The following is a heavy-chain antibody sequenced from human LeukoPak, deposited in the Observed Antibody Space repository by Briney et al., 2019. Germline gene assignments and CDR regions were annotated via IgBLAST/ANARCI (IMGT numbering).Heavy chain of an antibody. CDR3: ATSYDSSGYYYYFDY. Sequence: ASVKVSCKVSGYTLTALSMHWVRQAPGKGLEWMGGFDPGDGETIYAQKFQGRVTMTEDTFTDTAYMELSSLRSEDTAVYYCATSYDSSGYYYYFDYWGQETLVTVSS. CDR2: FDPGDGET. D-gene: IGHD3-22*01. J-gene: IGHJ4*02. V-gene: IGHV1-24*01. CDR1: GYTLTALS.